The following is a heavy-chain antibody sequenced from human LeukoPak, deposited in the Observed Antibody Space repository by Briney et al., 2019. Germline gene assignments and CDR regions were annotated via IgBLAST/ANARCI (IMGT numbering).Heavy chain of an antibody. CDR3: ARSSGWYEFFDY. V-gene: IGHV1-2*02. CDR1: GYTFTAYY. CDR2: INPHSGGT. Sequence: ASVKVSCKASGYTFTAYYMHWVRQAPGQGLEWMGWINPHSGGTSYAQKFQGRITMTRDTSISTVYMELSRLRSDDTAVYYCARSSGWYEFFDYWGQGTLVTVSS. D-gene: IGHD6-19*01. J-gene: IGHJ4*02.